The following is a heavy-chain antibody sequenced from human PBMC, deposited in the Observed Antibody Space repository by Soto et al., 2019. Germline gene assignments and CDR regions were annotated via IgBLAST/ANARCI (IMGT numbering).Heavy chain of an antibody. CDR2: IYYSGST. CDR3: ASCYDSSGYYYD. CDR1: GGSISSGGYH. V-gene: IGHV4-31*03. D-gene: IGHD3-22*01. Sequence: PSETLSLPCTVSGGSISSGGYHWSLIRQHPGKGLEWIGYIYYSGSTYYNPSLKSRVTISVDTSKNQFSLKLSSVTAADTAVYYCASCYDSSGYYYDWGQGTLVTVSS. J-gene: IGHJ4*02.